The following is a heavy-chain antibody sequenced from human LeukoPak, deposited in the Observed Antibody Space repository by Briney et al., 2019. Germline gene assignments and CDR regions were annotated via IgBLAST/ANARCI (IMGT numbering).Heavy chain of an antibody. CDR2: IYSSGST. CDR1: GGSISSYY. V-gene: IGHV4-59*08. J-gene: IGHJ4*02. CDR3: SRHAYYNPQDYFDS. D-gene: IGHD4/OR15-4a*01. Sequence: SETLSLTCTVSGGSISSYYWSWIRQPPGKGLEWIGYIYSSGSTDYNPSLKGRVTISVDSSKNQFSLNLTSETAADTAVYYCSRHAYYNPQDYFDSWGQGSLVTVSS.